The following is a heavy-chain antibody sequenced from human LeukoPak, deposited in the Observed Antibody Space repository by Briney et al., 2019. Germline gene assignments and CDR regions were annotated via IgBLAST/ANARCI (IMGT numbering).Heavy chain of an antibody. D-gene: IGHD4-11*01. CDR2: MNPNSGNT. CDR1: GYTFTSYD. CDR3: ARVKRGYSNYALGY. V-gene: IGHV1-8*01. J-gene: IGHJ4*02. Sequence: ASVKVSCKASGYTFTSYDINWVRQATGQGLEWMGWMNPNSGNTGYAQKFQGRVTMTRDTSISTAYMELSSLRSEDTAVYYCARVKRGYSNYALGYWGQGTLVTVSS.